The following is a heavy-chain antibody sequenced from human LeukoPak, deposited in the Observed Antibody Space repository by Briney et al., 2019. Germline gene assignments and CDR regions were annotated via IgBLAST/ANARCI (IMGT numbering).Heavy chain of an antibody. D-gene: IGHD6-25*01. CDR1: GFTFSSYG. CDR2: ISGSGGST. CDR3: AKVISGADTGSCYYFDY. J-gene: IGHJ4*02. Sequence: AGGSLRLSCAASGFTFSSYGMHWVRQAPGKGLEWVSAISGSGGSTYYADSVKGRFTISRDNSKNTLYLQMNSLRAEDTAVYYCAKVISGADTGSCYYFDYWGQGTLVTVSS. V-gene: IGHV3-23*01.